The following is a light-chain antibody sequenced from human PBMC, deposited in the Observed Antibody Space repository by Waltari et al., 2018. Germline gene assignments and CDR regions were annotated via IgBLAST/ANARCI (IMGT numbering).Light chain of an antibody. CDR2: RDT. CDR1: ELGDRY. J-gene: IGLJ2*01. Sequence: SSELTQPPSVSVSPGQTATVPCSGDELGDRYASWYQQRPGQSPLLVIYRDTMRPAGIPERFSGSNSGTTATLTISGTQAMDEADYYCQTWDTNTPLFGGGTKLTVL. V-gene: IGLV3-1*01. CDR3: QTWDTNTPL.